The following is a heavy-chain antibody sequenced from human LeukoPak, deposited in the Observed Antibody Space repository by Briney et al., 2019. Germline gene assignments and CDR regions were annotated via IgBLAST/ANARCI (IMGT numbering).Heavy chain of an antibody. J-gene: IGHJ4*02. V-gene: IGHV4-34*01. CDR3: ARDGGSSLPLDY. CDR2: INHSGST. CDR1: GGSFSGYY. D-gene: IGHD3-16*01. Sequence: SETLSLTCAVYGGSFSGYYWSWIRQPPGKGLEWIGEINHSGSTNYNPSLKSRVTISVGTSKNQFSLKLSSVTAADTAVYYCARDGGSSLPLDYWGQGTLVTVSS.